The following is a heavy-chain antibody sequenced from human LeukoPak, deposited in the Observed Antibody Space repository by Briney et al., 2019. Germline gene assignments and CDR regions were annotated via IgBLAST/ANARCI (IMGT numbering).Heavy chain of an antibody. J-gene: IGHJ4*02. CDR1: GFTVSSNY. CDR2: IYSGGST. V-gene: IGHV3-66*01. CDR3: ARDHNWKTGGNDY. Sequence: GGSLRLSCAASGFTVSSNYMSWVRQAPGKGLEWVSVIYSGGSTYYADSVKGRFTISRDNSKNTLYLQMNSLRAEDTAVYYCARDHNWKTGGNDYWGQGTLVTVSS. D-gene: IGHD1-1*01.